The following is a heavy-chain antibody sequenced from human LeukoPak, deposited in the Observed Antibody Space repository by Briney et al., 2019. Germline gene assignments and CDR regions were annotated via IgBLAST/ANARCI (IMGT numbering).Heavy chain of an antibody. Sequence: GESLKISCKVSGYSFSSYWIAWVRQMPGKGLEWMGIIHPGDSDTRYSPSLQGQVTISVDKSISTAYLQWSSLKASDTGMYYCARRGGGAYDFGMDVWGQGTTVTVSS. D-gene: IGHD3-16*01. CDR3: ARRGGGAYDFGMDV. CDR1: GYSFSSYW. J-gene: IGHJ6*02. V-gene: IGHV5-51*01. CDR2: IHPGDSDT.